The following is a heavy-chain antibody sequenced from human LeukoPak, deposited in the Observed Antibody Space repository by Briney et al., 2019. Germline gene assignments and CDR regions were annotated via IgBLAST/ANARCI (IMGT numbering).Heavy chain of an antibody. CDR1: GFTFSSYW. CDR3: TRDGYSFGHDFDY. D-gene: IGHD5-18*01. CDR2: IKGDGSST. J-gene: IGHJ4*02. Sequence: GGSLRLSCAASGFTFSSYWMHWVRHTPGKGLVWVSRIKGDGSSTSYADSVKGRFTISRDNAKNTLYLQMNSLRAEDTAVYYCTRDGYSFGHDFDYWGQGTLVTVSS. V-gene: IGHV3-74*01.